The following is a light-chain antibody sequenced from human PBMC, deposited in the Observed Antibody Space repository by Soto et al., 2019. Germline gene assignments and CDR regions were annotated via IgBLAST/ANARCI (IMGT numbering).Light chain of an antibody. Sequence: EIVMTQSPGILSLSPGERATLSCRASQSVSSNYLYWFQQQPGQAPLLLITGASSRATGHPDRFSGSGSGTGFTLTISRLEAYAFAVYYYQNNGNSPCTFGQGTKLEIK. J-gene: IGKJ2*02. CDR2: GAS. V-gene: IGKV3-20*01. CDR3: QNNGNSPCT. CDR1: QSVSSNY.